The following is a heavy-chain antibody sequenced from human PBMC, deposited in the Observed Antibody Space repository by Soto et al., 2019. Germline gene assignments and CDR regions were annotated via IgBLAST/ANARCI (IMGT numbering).Heavy chain of an antibody. CDR1: GGSISSYY. J-gene: IGHJ4*02. CDR3: ARRYGECFDY. V-gene: IGHV4-59*08. D-gene: IGHD4-17*01. Sequence: SETLSLTCTVSGGSISSYYWSWIRQPPGKGLEWIGYIYYSGSTNYNPSLKSRVTISVDTSKNQFSLKLSSVTAADTAVYYCARRYGECFDYWGQGTLVTVSS. CDR2: IYYSGST.